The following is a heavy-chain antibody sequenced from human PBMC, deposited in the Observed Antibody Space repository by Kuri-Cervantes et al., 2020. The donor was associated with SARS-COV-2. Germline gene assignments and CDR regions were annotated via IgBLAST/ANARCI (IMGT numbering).Heavy chain of an antibody. D-gene: IGHD3-9*01. Sequence: GESLKISCAASGFTFTSFAMHWVRQAPGKGLEWVAFIRYDGSNKYYADSVKGRFTISRDNSKNTLYLQMNSLRAEDTAVYYCAKDSNILTGYYIRVDYYMDVWGKGTTVTVS. CDR3: AKDSNILTGYYIRVDYYMDV. CDR1: GFTFTSFA. J-gene: IGHJ6*03. CDR2: IRYDGSNK. V-gene: IGHV3-30*02.